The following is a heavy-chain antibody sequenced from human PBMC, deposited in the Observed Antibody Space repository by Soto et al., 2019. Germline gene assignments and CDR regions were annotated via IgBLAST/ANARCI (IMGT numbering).Heavy chain of an antibody. J-gene: IGHJ4*02. V-gene: IGHV1-69*13. D-gene: IGHD2-2*01. CDR2: IMPLFGKP. Sequence: SVKVSCKASGVSFSGYAFSWVRQAPGQGLEWMGGIMPLFGKPDYAQKFQGRVTITADESTSTTYMELSSLRSEDTALYFCASASSTSWLYYFDYWGQGTRVTVSS. CDR1: GVSFSGYA. CDR3: ASASSTSWLYYFDY.